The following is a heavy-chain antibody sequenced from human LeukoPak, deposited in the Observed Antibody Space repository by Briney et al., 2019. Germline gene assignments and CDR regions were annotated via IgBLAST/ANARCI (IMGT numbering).Heavy chain of an antibody. D-gene: IGHD3-9*01. Sequence: GGSLTLSCAASGLTISSYAMYWVRQPQPQGMEWVSTISGFSGHTYYDNPVKGRFTASTDNSKNTLYLQLNNLRAEDTAVYYWSNTIAYYNPLPRSYTAGAFDVWGQGTMVAVSS. CDR3: SNTIAYYNPLPRSYTAGAFDV. CDR2: ISGFSGHT. J-gene: IGHJ3*01. V-gene: IGHV3-23*01. CDR1: GLTISSYA.